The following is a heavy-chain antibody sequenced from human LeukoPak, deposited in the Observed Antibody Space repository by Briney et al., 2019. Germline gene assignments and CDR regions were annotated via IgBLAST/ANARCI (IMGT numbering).Heavy chain of an antibody. CDR1: GYTFTSHY. V-gene: IGHV1-46*01. CDR2: INPSGGST. D-gene: IGHD3-16*01. J-gene: IGHJ4*02. CDR3: TTDLGGGGIVTLDY. Sequence: ASVKVSCKASGYTFTSHYMHWVRQAPGQGLEWMGTINPSGGSTTYAQKFQGRVTMTRDMSTSTLYMELNSLRSEDTAGYYCTTDLGGGGIVTLDYWGQGTLVTVSS.